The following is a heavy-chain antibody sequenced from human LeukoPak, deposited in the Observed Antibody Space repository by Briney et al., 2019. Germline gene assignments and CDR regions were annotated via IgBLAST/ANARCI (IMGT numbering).Heavy chain of an antibody. CDR3: AKATYYCDSSGYDY. CDR2: IWYDGSNK. J-gene: IGHJ4*02. Sequence: GGSLRLSCAASGFTFSSYGMHWVRQAPGKGLEWVAVIWYDGSNKYYADSVKGRFTISRDNSKNTLYLQMNSLRAEDTAVYYCAKATYYCDSSGYDYWGQGTLVTVSS. D-gene: IGHD3-22*01. CDR1: GFTFSSYG. V-gene: IGHV3-33*06.